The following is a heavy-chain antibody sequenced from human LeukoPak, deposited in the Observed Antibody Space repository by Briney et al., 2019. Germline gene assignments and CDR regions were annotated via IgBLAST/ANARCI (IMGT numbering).Heavy chain of an antibody. V-gene: IGHV3-23*01. D-gene: IGHD6-6*01. CDR2: ISGSGGST. CDR1: GFTFSSYA. Sequence: GGSLRLSCAASGFTFSSYAMSWVRQAPGEGLEWVSAISGSGGSTYYADSVKGRFTISRDNSKNTLYLQMNSLRAEDTAVYYCAKNRIGRIAAQPHNWGQGTLVTVSS. J-gene: IGHJ4*02. CDR3: AKNRIGRIAAQPHN.